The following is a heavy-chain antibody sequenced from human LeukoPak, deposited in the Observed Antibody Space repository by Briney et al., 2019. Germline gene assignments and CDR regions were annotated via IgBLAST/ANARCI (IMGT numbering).Heavy chain of an antibody. CDR3: ARENVVAATGWFDP. J-gene: IGHJ5*02. D-gene: IGHD2-15*01. CDR2: IKQDGSEK. CDR1: GFTFSSYW. V-gene: IGHV3-7*01. Sequence: PGGSLRLSCAASGFTFSSYWMSWVRQAPGKGLEWVANIKQDGSEKYYVDSVKGRFTISRDNAKNSLYLQMNSLRAEDTAVYYCARENVVAATGWFDPWGQGTLVTVSS.